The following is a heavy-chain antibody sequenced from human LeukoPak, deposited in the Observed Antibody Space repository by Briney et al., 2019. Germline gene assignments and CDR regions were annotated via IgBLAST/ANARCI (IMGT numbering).Heavy chain of an antibody. D-gene: IGHD1-26*01. CDR3: ASDPLLVGATTKNDY. Sequence: PSETLSLTCTVSGGSISSSSYYWGWIRQPPGKGLEWIGSTYYSGSTYYNPSLKSRVTISVDTSKNQFSLKLSSVTAADTAVYYCASDPLLVGATTKNDYWGQGTLVTVSS. CDR2: TYYSGST. V-gene: IGHV4-39*07. J-gene: IGHJ4*02. CDR1: GGSISSSSYY.